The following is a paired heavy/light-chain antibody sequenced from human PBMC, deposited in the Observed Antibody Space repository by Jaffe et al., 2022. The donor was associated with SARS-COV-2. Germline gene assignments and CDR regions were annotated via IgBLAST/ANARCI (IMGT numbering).Heavy chain of an antibody. Sequence: EVQVVESGGGLVQPGGSLRLSCAASGFTLSDYWMHWVRQAPGKGLVWVSRVNRDGSSTTYADSVRGRFTISRDNAKNTLYLQINSPRAEDTAVYYCVRDGRYCSGNTCYSHHYGLDVWGQGTTVTVSS. V-gene: IGHV3-74*01. CDR1: GFTLSDYW. D-gene: IGHD2-15*01. J-gene: IGHJ6*02. CDR3: VRDGRYCSGNTCYSHHYGLDV. CDR2: VNRDGSST.
Light chain of an antibody. CDR1: QSINTY. CDR2: GAS. J-gene: IGKJ3*01. Sequence: DIQMTQSPSSLSASVGDRVTISCRASQSINTYLNWYQQKPGKAPRLLIYGASTLQSGVPSRFSGSGSGTYFTLTISGLQPEDFATYYCQQGDSTPPFTFGPGTKVDIK. V-gene: IGKV1-39*01. CDR3: QQGDSTPPFT.